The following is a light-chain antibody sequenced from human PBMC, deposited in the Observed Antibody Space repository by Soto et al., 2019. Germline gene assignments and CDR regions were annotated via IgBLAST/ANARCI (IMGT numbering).Light chain of an antibody. J-gene: IGKJ1*01. V-gene: IGKV3-15*01. Sequence: EIVLTQSPATLSLSPGERATLSCRASQSVSSYLAWYQQKPGQAPRLLIYGASTRATGIPARFSGSGSGTEFTLTISSLQSEDFEVYYCQQYNNWPWTLGQGTKADIK. CDR1: QSVSSY. CDR3: QQYNNWPWT. CDR2: GAS.